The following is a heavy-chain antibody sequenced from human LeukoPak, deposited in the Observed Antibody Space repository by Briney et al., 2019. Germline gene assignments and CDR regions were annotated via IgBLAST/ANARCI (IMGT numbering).Heavy chain of an antibody. Sequence: PGGSLRLSCEVSGLTFSNYAISWVRQAPGRRLEWVSAISGRGIATYYADSVKGRVTISRDNSKNSLYLQMNSLRAEDTAIYYCARDNYSGSRYFDHWGQGTLVTVSS. D-gene: IGHD1-26*01. V-gene: IGHV3-23*01. CDR1: GLTFSNYA. CDR2: ISGRGIAT. CDR3: ARDNYSGSRYFDH. J-gene: IGHJ4*02.